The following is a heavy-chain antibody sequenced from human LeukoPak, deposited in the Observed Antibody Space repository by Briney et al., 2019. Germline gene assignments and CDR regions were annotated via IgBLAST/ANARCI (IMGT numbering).Heavy chain of an antibody. V-gene: IGHV3-53*01. Sequence: PGGSLRLSCAASGFTVSSNYMSWVRQAPGKGLEWVSVIYSGGSTCYADSVKGRFTISRDNSKNTLYLRMNSLRAEDTAVYYCARDFRARRYGSGSYSVYWGQGTLVTVSS. CDR3: ARDFRARRYGSGSYSVY. CDR1: GFTVSSNY. CDR2: IYSGGST. D-gene: IGHD3-10*01. J-gene: IGHJ4*02.